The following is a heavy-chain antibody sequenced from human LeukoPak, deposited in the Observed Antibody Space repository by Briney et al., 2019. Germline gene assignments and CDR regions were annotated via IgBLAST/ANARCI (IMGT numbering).Heavy chain of an antibody. D-gene: IGHD3-3*01. V-gene: IGHV3-21*01. CDR2: VGSSGAYI. Sequence: PGGSLRLSCVASRFTFSNYWMHWVRQAPGKGLEWVASVGSSGAYIYYADSVKGRFTISRDNAKNSLFLQMNSLRVEDTALYYCARMHLFGVVNYNYYYMDVWGKGTPVTVSS. J-gene: IGHJ6*03. CDR3: ARMHLFGVVNYNYYYMDV. CDR1: RFTFSNYW.